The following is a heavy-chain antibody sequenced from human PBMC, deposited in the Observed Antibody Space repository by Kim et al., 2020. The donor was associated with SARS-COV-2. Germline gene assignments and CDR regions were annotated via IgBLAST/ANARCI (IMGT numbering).Heavy chain of an antibody. CDR3: AAPSGYSGYDY. V-gene: IGHV4-61*02. D-gene: IGHD5-12*01. CDR2: IYSSGST. CDR1: SGAISSGGFH. J-gene: IGHJ4*02. Sequence: SETLSLTCTVSSGAISSGGFHWSWIRQPAGKGLEWIGRIYSSGSTNYNPSLKSRVTISVDTSKNQFSLKLSPVTAADTAVYYFAAPSGYSGYDYWGQGTLVTVSS.